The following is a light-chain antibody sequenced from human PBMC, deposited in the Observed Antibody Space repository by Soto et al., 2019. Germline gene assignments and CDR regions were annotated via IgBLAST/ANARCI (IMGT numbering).Light chain of an antibody. J-gene: IGKJ1*01. CDR3: NQSYSTPVT. CDR1: QSISNW. V-gene: IGKV1-5*01. CDR2: HAS. Sequence: DIHMTQSPSTLPASVGDRVTITCRASQSISNWLAWYQQKPGTAPKLLIYHASTLESGVPSRFSGSGSGTEFTLTLSRMKTEDFETSYCNQSYSTPVTFGQGTTVDIK.